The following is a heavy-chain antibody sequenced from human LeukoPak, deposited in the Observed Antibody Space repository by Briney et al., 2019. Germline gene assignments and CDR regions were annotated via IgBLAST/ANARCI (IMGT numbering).Heavy chain of an antibody. CDR1: GFTFSSYS. Sequence: GGSLRLSCAASGFTFSSYSMNWVRQAPGKGLEWVSSISSSSSYIYYADSVKGRFTISRDNAKNSLYLQMNSLRAEDTAVYYCTRERGYGSGSRPYYYYYYMDVWGKGTTVTISS. CDR2: ISSSSSYI. V-gene: IGHV3-21*01. CDR3: TRERGYGSGSRPYYYYYYMDV. J-gene: IGHJ6*03. D-gene: IGHD3-10*01.